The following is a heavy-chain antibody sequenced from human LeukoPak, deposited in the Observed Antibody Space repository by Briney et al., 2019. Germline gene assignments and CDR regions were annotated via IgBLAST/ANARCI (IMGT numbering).Heavy chain of an antibody. CDR1: GFTFSDYY. V-gene: IGHV3-11*05. CDR2: ISSSSNT. D-gene: IGHD3-22*01. J-gene: IGHJ4*02. Sequence: GGSLRLSCAASGFTFSDYYMSWIRQAPGKGLEWVSYISSSSNTNYADSVKGRFTISRDNAKNSLYLQMNSLRAEDTAVYYCARALYYYDSSGYYPAYWGQGTLVTVSS. CDR3: ARALYYYDSSGYYPAY.